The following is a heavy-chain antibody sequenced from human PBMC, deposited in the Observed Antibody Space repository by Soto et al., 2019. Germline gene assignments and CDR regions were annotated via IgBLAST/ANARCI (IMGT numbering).Heavy chain of an antibody. D-gene: IGHD6-19*01. J-gene: IGHJ4*02. CDR2: ISYDGSNK. CDR3: AKGRAVAGTIDY. CDR1: GFTFSSYG. V-gene: IGHV3-30*18. Sequence: GGSLRLSCAASGFTFSSYGMHWVRQAPGKGLEWVAVISYDGSNKYYADSVKGRFTISRDNSKNTLYLQMNSLRAEDTAVYYCAKGRAVAGTIDYWGQGTLVTVSS.